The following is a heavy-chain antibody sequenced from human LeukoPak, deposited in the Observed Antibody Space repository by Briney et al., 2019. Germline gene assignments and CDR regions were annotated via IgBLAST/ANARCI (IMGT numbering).Heavy chain of an antibody. V-gene: IGHV4-39*01. D-gene: IGHD3-3*01. CDR1: GGSISSSSYY. CDR2: IYSSGST. CDR3: ATNEWSGYYFEY. Sequence: SETLSLTCTVSGGSISSSSYYWGWIHQPPGKGLEWIGSIYSSGSTYYNPSLKSRVTISVDTSKNQFSLKLSSVTAADTAMYYCATNEWSGYYFEYWGQGTLVPVSS. J-gene: IGHJ4*02.